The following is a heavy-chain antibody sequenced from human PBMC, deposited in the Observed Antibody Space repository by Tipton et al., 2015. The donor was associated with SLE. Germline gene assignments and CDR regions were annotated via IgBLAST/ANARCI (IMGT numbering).Heavy chain of an antibody. Sequence: SLRLSCAASGFTFSDYWMHWVRQAPGKGLVWVSRINSDGSSTNYADSVKGRFTISRDNAKNTLYLQMNSLRAEDTAVYYCVRDRRSIAALPRADVWGPGTTVTVSS. D-gene: IGHD6-6*01. J-gene: IGHJ6*02. CDR1: GFTFSDYW. CDR3: VRDRRSIAALPRADV. CDR2: INSDGSST. V-gene: IGHV3-74*01.